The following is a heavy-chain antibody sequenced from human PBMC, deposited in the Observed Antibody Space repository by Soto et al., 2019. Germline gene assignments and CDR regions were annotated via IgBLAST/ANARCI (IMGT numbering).Heavy chain of an antibody. V-gene: IGHV4-31*03. D-gene: IGHD3-22*01. Sequence: SETLSLTCTVSVGSISSGGYYLSWIHQHPGKGLEWIGYIYYSWSTYYNPSLKSRVTISVDTSKNQFSLKLSSVTAADTAVYYCARVESYYYGSSGYFFPPYYFEYWGQGTMVTVSS. J-gene: IGHJ4*02. CDR2: IYYSWST. CDR1: VGSISSGGYY. CDR3: ARVESYYYGSSGYFFPPYYFEY.